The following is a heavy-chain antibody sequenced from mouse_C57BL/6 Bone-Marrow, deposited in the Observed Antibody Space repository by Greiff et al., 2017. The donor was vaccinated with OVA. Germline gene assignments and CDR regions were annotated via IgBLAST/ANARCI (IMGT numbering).Heavy chain of an antibody. CDR1: GYTFTSYW. D-gene: IGHD3-1*01. CDR2: IDPSDSYT. Sequence: VQLQQPGAELVKPGASVKLSCKASGYTFTSYWMQWVKQRPGQGLEWIGEIDPSDSYTNYNQKFKGKATLTVDTSSSTAYMQLSSLTSEDSAVYYCARWGLLGDFDYWGQGTTLTVSS. V-gene: IGHV1-50*01. J-gene: IGHJ2*01. CDR3: ARWGLLGDFDY.